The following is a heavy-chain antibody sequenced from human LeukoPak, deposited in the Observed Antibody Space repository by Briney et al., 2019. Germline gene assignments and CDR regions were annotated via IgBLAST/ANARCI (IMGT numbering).Heavy chain of an antibody. V-gene: IGHV3-15*01. Sequence: GGSLRLSCAASGFTFSNAWMSWVRQAPGKGLEWVGRIKSKTDGGTTDYAAPVKGRFTISRDDSKNTLYLQMNSLKTEDTAVYYCTTDWGSWGGAYYYYGMDVWGQGTTVTVSS. CDR3: TTDWGSWGGAYYYYGMDV. CDR2: IKSKTDGGTT. J-gene: IGHJ6*02. CDR1: GFTFSNAW. D-gene: IGHD6-13*01.